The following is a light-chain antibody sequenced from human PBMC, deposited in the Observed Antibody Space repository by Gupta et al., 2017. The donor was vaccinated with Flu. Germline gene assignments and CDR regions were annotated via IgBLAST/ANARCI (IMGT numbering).Light chain of an antibody. Sequence: DIQMTQSPSTLSASVGDRVTITCRASQSISRWLAWYQQKPGKAPKVLIYKASNLESGVPSRFSGSGSGTEFTLTIGSQQPDDFGTYYCLQYSSPSWYSFGQGTKLEIK. CDR1: QSISRW. J-gene: IGKJ2*03. CDR3: LQYSSPSWYS. CDR2: KAS. V-gene: IGKV1-5*03.